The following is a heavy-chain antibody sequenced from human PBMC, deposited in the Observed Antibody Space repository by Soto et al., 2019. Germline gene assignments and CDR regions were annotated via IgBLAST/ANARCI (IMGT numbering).Heavy chain of an antibody. Sequence: QVQLVQSGAGVKKPGASVKVSCKASGYTFTGYYMHWVRQAPGQGLEWLGWIKANSGGTNYAQKFQGRVTMSRDASISTAYMELSRLRSDDTAVYYCARGGSTMLVVVTPSAFDIWGQGTMVTVSS. CDR2: IKANSGGT. CDR3: ARGGSTMLVVVTPSAFDI. V-gene: IGHV1-2*02. D-gene: IGHD3-22*01. CDR1: GYTFTGYY. J-gene: IGHJ3*02.